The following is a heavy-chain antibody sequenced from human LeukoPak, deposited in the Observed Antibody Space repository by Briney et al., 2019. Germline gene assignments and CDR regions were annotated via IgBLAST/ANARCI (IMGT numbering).Heavy chain of an antibody. CDR1: GGSVSSGTYY. CDR2: IYHSGST. D-gene: IGHD3-10*01. CDR3: AATDPQYYYGSGGPSMDV. J-gene: IGHJ6*02. Sequence: SETLSLTCTVSGGSVSSGTYYWNWIRQPPGKGLEWIGYIYHSGSTNYNPSLKSRVTISVDTSKNQFSLKLSSVTAADTAVCYCAATDPQYYYGSGGPSMDVWGQGTTVTVSS. V-gene: IGHV4-61*01.